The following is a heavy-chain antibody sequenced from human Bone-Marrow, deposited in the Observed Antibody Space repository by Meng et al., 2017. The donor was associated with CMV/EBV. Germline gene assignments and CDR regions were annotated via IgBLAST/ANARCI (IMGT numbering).Heavy chain of an antibody. CDR2: IKQDGSEK. CDR3: AGGRYQLLGF. J-gene: IGHJ4*02. Sequence: GESLKISCAASGFTFSSYWMSWVRQAPGKGLEWVANIKQDGSEKYYVDSVKGRFTISRDNAKNSLYLQMNSLRAEDTAVYYCAGGRYQLLGFWGQGTLVTVSS. V-gene: IGHV3-7*01. D-gene: IGHD2-2*01. CDR1: GFTFSSYW.